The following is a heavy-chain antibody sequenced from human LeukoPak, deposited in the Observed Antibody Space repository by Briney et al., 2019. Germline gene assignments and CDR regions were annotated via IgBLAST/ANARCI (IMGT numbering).Heavy chain of an antibody. CDR2: ISPYNGNT. D-gene: IGHD2-15*01. Sequence: GASVKVSCKASGYTFTTYGISWVRQAPGQGLEWMGWISPYNGNTNYAQELQGRVTMTTDTSTSTAYMELRSLRSDDTAVYYCARDRAVVVAATDYWGQGTLVTVSS. CDR3: ARDRAVVVAATDY. CDR1: GYTFTTYG. V-gene: IGHV1-18*01. J-gene: IGHJ4*02.